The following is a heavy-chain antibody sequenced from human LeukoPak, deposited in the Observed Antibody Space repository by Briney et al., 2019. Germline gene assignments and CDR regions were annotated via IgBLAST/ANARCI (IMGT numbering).Heavy chain of an antibody. CDR1: GFTFSNSN. V-gene: IGHV3-21*01. J-gene: IGHJ5*02. CDR3: ARSDWFDP. D-gene: IGHD2-21*01. Sequence: GGSLRLSCAASGFTFSNSNMNWVRQAPGKGLEWVASISSSSSYIYYADSVKGRFTISRDNAKNSLYLQMNSLRAEDTAVYYCARSDWFDPWGQGTLVTVSS. CDR2: ISSSSSYI.